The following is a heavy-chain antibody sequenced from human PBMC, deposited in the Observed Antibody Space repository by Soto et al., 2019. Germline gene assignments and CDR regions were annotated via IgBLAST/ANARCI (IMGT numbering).Heavy chain of an antibody. CDR2: INAGNGNT. V-gene: IGHV1-3*01. J-gene: IGHJ4*02. D-gene: IGHD3-22*01. CDR3: ARPKDYDDCLDL. Sequence: ASVKVSCKASGYSFTSYAMHWVRQAPGQRLEWMGWINAGNGNTKYSQKFQGRVTFTRDTSANTAYMELSSLISEDTAVYYCARPKDYDDCLDLWGQGTLVTVSS. CDR1: GYSFTSYA.